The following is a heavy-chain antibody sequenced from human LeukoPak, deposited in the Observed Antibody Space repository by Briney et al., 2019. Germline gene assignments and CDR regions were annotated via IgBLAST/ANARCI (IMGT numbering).Heavy chain of an antibody. CDR3: AKGAVHYDILTGYLN. Sequence: GGSLRLSCAASGFTFGNYAIACVRQAPGKGLEWVSGTSGSGVRTDYAESVKGRFTVSRDNSKNTLYLEMNSLRAEDTAVYYCAKGAVHYDILTGYLNWGQGTLVTVSA. CDR2: TSGSGVRT. CDR1: GFTFGNYA. D-gene: IGHD3-9*01. V-gene: IGHV3-23*01. J-gene: IGHJ4*02.